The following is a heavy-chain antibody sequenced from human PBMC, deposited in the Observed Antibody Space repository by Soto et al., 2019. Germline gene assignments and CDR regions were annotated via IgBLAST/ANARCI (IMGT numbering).Heavy chain of an antibody. CDR1: GFTFSSYG. CDR2: ISFDGSNK. D-gene: IGHD1-26*01. Sequence: PGGSLRLSCAASGFTFSSYGMHWVRQAPGKGLEWVAVISFDGSNKYSADSVKGRFTISRDNSKNTLYLQMNSLRAEDTAMYYCASRVPHGTYGAPYFQHWGQDTLVTVSS. CDR3: ASRVPHGTYGAPYFQH. J-gene: IGHJ1*01. V-gene: IGHV3-30*03.